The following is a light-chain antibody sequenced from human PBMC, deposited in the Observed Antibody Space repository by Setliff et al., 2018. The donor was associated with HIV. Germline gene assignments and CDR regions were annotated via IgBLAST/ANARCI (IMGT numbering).Light chain of an antibody. J-gene: IGKJ1*01. CDR2: GAS. Sequence: EIVMTQSPATLSVSPGERATLSCRASQSISSNLAWYQQKPGQAPRLLIYGASTRAAGVPARFSGSGSGIEFTLTITSLQSEDFVVYYCQQYNDWRGAFGQGTKVDIK. V-gene: IGKV3-15*01. CDR3: QQYNDWRGA. CDR1: QSISSN.